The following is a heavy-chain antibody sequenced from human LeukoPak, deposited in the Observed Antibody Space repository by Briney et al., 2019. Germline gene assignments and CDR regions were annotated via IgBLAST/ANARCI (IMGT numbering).Heavy chain of an antibody. CDR1: GDSVSSNSAA. Sequence: SQTLSLTCAISGDSVSSNSAAWNWIRQSPSRGLEWLGRTYYRSKWYNDYAVSVKSRITINPDTSKNQFSLQLNSVTPEDTAVYYCARGVQGADQWLVPEPFDYWGQGTLVTVSS. V-gene: IGHV6-1*01. D-gene: IGHD6-19*01. J-gene: IGHJ4*02. CDR2: TYYRSKWYN. CDR3: ARGVQGADQWLVPEPFDY.